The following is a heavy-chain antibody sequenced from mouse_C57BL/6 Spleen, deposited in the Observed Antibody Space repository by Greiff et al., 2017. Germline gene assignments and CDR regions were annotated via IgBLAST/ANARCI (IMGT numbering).Heavy chain of an antibody. CDR1: GYTFTNYS. J-gene: IGHJ4*01. CDR2: INPGSGGT. Sequence: QVQLKESGAELVRPGTSVKVSCKASGYTFTNYSIQWVKQRPGQGLEWIGVINPGSGGTNYNEKFKGKATLTADKSSSTAYMQLNSLTSEDSAVYYCARNSNYSMDYWGQGTSVTVSS. CDR3: ARNSNYSMDY. D-gene: IGHD2-5*01. V-gene: IGHV1-54*01.